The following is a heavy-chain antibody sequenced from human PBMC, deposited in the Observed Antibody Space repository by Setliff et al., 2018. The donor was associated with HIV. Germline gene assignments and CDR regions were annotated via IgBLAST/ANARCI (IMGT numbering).Heavy chain of an antibody. CDR3: AGEIAPAARLPNVGGPPPPGYYHYMDV. Sequence: ETLSLTCAVSGSSISNAYYWGWIRQPPGKGLEWIGSIYHSGSTYYNPSLKSRVTISVDTSKNQFSLDLTSVTAADTAVYFCAGEIAPAARLPNVGGPPPPGYYHYMDVWGKGTTVTVSS. J-gene: IGHJ6*03. CDR2: IYHSGST. V-gene: IGHV4-38-2*02. CDR1: GSSISNAYY. D-gene: IGHD2-8*01.